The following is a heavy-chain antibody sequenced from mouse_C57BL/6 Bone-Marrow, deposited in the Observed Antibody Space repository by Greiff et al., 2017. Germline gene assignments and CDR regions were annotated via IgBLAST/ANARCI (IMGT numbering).Heavy chain of an antibody. CDR3: ARGYYGSSPQYYAMDY. CDR1: GYTFTNYW. CDR2: IYPGGGYT. D-gene: IGHD1-1*01. J-gene: IGHJ4*01. Sequence: VMLVESGAELVRPGTSVKMSCKASGYTFTNYWIGWAKQRPGHGLEWIGDIYPGGGYTNYNEKFKGKATLTADKSSSTAYMQFSSLTSEDSAIYYCARGYYGSSPQYYAMDYWGQGTSVTVSS. V-gene: IGHV1-63*01.